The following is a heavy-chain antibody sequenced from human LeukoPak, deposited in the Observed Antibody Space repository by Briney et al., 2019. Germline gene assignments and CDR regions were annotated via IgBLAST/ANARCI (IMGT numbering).Heavy chain of an antibody. CDR2: IYYSGST. J-gene: IGHJ5*02. Sequence: SETLTLTCTVSGGSISSSSYYWGWIRQPPGKGLEWIGSIYYSGSTYYNPSLKSRVTISVDTSKNQFSLKLSSVTAADTAVYYCAGGLGITFGGVIAHYWFDPWGQGGLVAVSS. CDR1: GGSISSSSYY. D-gene: IGHD3-16*02. CDR3: AGGLGITFGGVIAHYWFDP. V-gene: IGHV4-39*01.